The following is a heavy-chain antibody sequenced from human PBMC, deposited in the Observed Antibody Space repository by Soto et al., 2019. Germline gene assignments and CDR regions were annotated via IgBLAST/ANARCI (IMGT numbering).Heavy chain of an antibody. CDR2: ISYDGSNK. D-gene: IGHD2-8*01. V-gene: IGHV3-30-3*01. Sequence: QVQLVESGGGVVQPGRSLRLSCAASGFTFSSYAMHWVRQAPGKGLEWVAVISYDGSNKYYADSVKGRFTISRDNSKNTLYLQMHSLRAEDTAVYYCNSSMDWFYPLGQGTLVTVSS. CDR1: GFTFSSYA. CDR3: NSSMDWFYP. J-gene: IGHJ5*02.